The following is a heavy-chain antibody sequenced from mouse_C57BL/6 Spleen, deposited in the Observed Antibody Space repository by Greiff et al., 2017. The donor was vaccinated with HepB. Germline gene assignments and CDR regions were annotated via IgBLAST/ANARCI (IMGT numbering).Heavy chain of an antibody. Sequence: VKVVESGPELVKPGASVKISCKASGYAFSSSWMNWVKQRPGKGLEWIGRIYPGDGDTNYNGKFKGKATLTADKSSSTAYMQRSSLTSEDSAVYFCARTRGGNPWYIEVWGTGTTVTVSS. V-gene: IGHV1-82*01. CDR3: ARTRGGNPWYIEV. CDR1: GYAFSSSW. CDR2: IYPGDGDT. J-gene: IGHJ1*03. D-gene: IGHD2-1*01.